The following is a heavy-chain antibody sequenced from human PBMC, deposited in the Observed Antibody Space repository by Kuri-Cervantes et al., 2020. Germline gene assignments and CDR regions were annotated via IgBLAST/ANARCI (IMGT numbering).Heavy chain of an antibody. CDR2: IRSSGGTI. V-gene: IGHV3-48*03. J-gene: IGHJ5*02. D-gene: IGHD3-22*01. CDR3: SRVRYYYDSSGYYPNWFDP. CDR1: GFTFKNYE. Sequence: GESLKISCAASGFTFKNYEMHWVRQAPGKGLEWVSNIRSSGGTIYYADSVKGRFSISRDNDKNSLYLQMNSLRAEETAVYYCSRVRYYYDSSGYYPNWFDPWGQGTLVTVSS.